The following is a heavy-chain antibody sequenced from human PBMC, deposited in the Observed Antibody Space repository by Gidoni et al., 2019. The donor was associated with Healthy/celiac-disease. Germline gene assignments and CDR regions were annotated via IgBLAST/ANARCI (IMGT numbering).Heavy chain of an antibody. D-gene: IGHD2-8*02. CDR1: GFTFSSYS. V-gene: IGHV3-21*01. Sequence: EVQLVESGGGLVKPGGSLRLSCAASGFTFSSYSMNWVRQAPGKGLEWVSSISSSSSYIYYADSVKGRFTISRDNAKNSLYLQMNSLRAEDTAVYYCARDPYCTGGVCYFDYWGQGTLVTVSS. CDR2: ISSSSSYI. CDR3: ARDPYCTGGVCYFDY. J-gene: IGHJ4*02.